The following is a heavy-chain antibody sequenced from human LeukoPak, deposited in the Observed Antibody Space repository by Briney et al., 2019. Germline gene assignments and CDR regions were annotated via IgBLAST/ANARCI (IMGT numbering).Heavy chain of an antibody. Sequence: SETLSLTCTVSGGSISTNSYYWVWIRQPPGKGLEWIGSMSYTGSTNFNPSLKSRVTVPVDTSKNQFSLNLTSVTAADTAVYYCARAPNCGGDCYSDYWGQGTLVTVSS. J-gene: IGHJ4*02. CDR1: GGSISTNSYY. CDR3: ARAPNCGGDCYSDY. V-gene: IGHV4-39*07. CDR2: MSYTGST. D-gene: IGHD2-21*01.